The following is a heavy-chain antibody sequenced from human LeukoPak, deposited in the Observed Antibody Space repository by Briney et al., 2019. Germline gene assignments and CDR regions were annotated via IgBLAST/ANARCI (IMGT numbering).Heavy chain of an antibody. V-gene: IGHV3-23*01. Sequence: GGSLRLSCAASGFTFSSYAMSWVRQAPGKGLEWVSAISRSGGGTYYADSVKGRFTISRDNSKNTLYLQMNSLRAEDTAVYYCAKDGQYGDYWYYYMDVWGKGTTVTVSS. J-gene: IGHJ6*03. D-gene: IGHD4-17*01. CDR2: ISRSGGGT. CDR3: AKDGQYGDYWYYYMDV. CDR1: GFTFSSYA.